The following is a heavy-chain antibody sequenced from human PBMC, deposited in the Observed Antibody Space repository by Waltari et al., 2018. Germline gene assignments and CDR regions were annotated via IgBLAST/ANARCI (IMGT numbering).Heavy chain of an antibody. CDR3: ARDQVTSSRGVLDYYYGMDV. Sequence: QVQLVQSGAEVKKPGASVKVSCKASGYTFTSYGISWVRQAPGQGLEWMGWSSAYNGNTNYAQKLQGRVTMTTDTSTSTAYMELRSLRSDDTAVYYCARDQVTSSRGVLDYYYGMDVWGQGTTVTVSS. V-gene: IGHV1-18*01. J-gene: IGHJ6*02. D-gene: IGHD2-2*01. CDR2: SSAYNGNT. CDR1: GYTFTSYG.